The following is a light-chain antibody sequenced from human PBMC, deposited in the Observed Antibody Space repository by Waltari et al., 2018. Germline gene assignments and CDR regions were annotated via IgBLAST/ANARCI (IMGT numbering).Light chain of an antibody. V-gene: IGKV1-39*01. CDR2: AAS. CDR3: QQSYSAPYT. J-gene: IGKJ2*01. CDR1: QSINTY. Sequence: DIQMTQSPSSLSASVGDRVTIPCRASQSINTYLNWYQQQPGKAPKLLIYAASSSQSGVPSRFSGSGSGAGFTLTISSLQPEDVATYYCQQSYSAPYTFGQGTKLQIK.